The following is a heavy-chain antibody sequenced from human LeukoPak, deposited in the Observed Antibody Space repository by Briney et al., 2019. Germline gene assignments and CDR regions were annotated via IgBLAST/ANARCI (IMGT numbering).Heavy chain of an antibody. CDR2: ISAYNGNT. CDR1: GYTFTSYG. D-gene: IGHD3-22*01. J-gene: IGHJ3*02. V-gene: IGHV1-18*01. Sequence: ASVKVSCKASGYTFTSYGISWVRQAPGRGLEWMGWISAYNGNTNYAQKLQGRVTMTTDTSTSTAYMELRSLRSDDTAVYYCARDTETYYYDSSGYYYAFGIWGQGTMVTVSS. CDR3: ARDTETYYYDSSGYYYAFGI.